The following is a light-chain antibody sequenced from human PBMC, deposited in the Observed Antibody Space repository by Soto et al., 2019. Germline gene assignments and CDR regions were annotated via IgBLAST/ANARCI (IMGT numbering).Light chain of an antibody. J-gene: IGLJ1*01. CDR1: SSNIGTNA. CDR3: AAWDDSLNGYV. V-gene: IGLV1-44*01. Sequence: QSVLTQAPSASGTPGQRVTISCSGGSSNIGTNAVNWYQQLPGTAPKLLIYNNNQRPSGVPDRFSGSKSGTSASLAISGHQSEDEADYYCAAWDDSLNGYVFGTGTKVTVL. CDR2: NNN.